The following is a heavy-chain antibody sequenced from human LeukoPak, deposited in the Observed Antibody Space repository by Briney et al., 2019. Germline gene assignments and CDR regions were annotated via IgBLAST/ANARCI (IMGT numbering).Heavy chain of an antibody. J-gene: IGHJ3*02. CDR1: GFTFSSYI. CDR2: ISSSSSYI. D-gene: IGHD1-14*01. CDR3: AREARRGINAFDI. V-gene: IGHV3-21*01. Sequence: GGSLRLTCAASGFTFSSYIMNWVGQAPGKGLEWVSSISSSSSYIYYADSVKGRLTISRDNAKNSLYLQMNSLRAEDTAVYYCAREARRGINAFDIWGQGTMVTVSS.